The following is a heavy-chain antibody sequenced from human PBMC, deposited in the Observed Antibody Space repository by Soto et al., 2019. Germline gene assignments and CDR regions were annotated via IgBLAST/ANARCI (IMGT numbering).Heavy chain of an antibody. Sequence: ASVKVSCKASGYTFTSYGISWVRQAPGQGLEWMGWISAYNGNTNYAQKLQGRVTMTTDTSTSTAYMELRSLRSDDTAVYYCARDSDGDYDSGMDVWGQGTTVTVSS. D-gene: IGHD4-17*01. CDR1: GYTFTSYG. V-gene: IGHV1-18*04. CDR2: ISAYNGNT. J-gene: IGHJ6*02. CDR3: ARDSDGDYDSGMDV.